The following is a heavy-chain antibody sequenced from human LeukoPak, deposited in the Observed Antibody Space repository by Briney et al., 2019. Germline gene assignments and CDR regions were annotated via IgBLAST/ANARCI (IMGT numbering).Heavy chain of an antibody. CDR1: GFTFSSYT. CDR3: AAQGGFDS. V-gene: IGHV3-21*01. Sequence: AGGSLRLSCAASGFTFSSYTMNWVRQAPGKGLEWVSSISSSSSNIYYADSVKGRFTISRDNAKNSLSLQMNSLRAEDTAVCYCAAQGGFDSWGQGTLVTVSS. J-gene: IGHJ4*02. CDR2: ISSSSSNI.